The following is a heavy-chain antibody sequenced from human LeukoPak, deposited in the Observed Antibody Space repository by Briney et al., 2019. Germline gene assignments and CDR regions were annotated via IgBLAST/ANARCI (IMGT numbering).Heavy chain of an antibody. J-gene: IGHJ6*02. CDR1: GGSISSYY. Sequence: SETLSLTCTVSGGSISSYYWSWIRQPPGRGLEWIGYIYYSGSTNYNPSLKSRVTISVDTSKNQFSLKLSSVTAADTAVYYCAREAPHYYYYGMDVWGQGTTVTVSS. V-gene: IGHV4-59*01. CDR3: AREAPHYYYYGMDV. CDR2: IYYSGST.